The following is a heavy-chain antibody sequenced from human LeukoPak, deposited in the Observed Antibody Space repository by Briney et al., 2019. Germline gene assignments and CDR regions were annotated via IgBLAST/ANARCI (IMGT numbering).Heavy chain of an antibody. J-gene: IGHJ4*02. V-gene: IGHV4-4*07. D-gene: IGHD3-22*01. Sequence: SETLSLTCTVSGGSISSYYWRWIRQPAGKGLEWIGRLYTSGSTNYNPSLNSRVTMSVNTSRNQFSLKLTPMTAADTAVYYCAIDGSSGYYYGWGQGTLVTVSS. CDR3: AIDGSSGYYYG. CDR2: LYTSGST. CDR1: GGSISSYY.